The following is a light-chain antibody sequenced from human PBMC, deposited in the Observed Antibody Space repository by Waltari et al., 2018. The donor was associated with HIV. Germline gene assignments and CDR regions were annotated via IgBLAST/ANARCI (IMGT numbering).Light chain of an antibody. Sequence: TPGQRVTISCSGSGSNIGTNTVSWYQIFPGTAPKLFIFGDDQRPSGVPDRFSGSKSGTSASLTISGLQSEDEATYFCAAWDDSLNGQVVFGGGTLLTVL. CDR1: GSNIGTNT. J-gene: IGLJ2*01. V-gene: IGLV1-44*01. CDR3: AAWDDSLNGQVV. CDR2: GDD.